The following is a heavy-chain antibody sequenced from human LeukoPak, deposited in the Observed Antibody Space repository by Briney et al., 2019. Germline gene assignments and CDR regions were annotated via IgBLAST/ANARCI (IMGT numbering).Heavy chain of an antibody. V-gene: IGHV3-21*01. D-gene: IGHD5-24*01. CDR1: GFTFSSYS. CDR3: ARVEMVIISSGPKDDY. Sequence: GGSLGLSCAASGFTFSSYSMIWVRQASGKGLEWVSSISSTSTYIYYADSVKGRFTISRDNAKNSLNLQMNSLRAEDTAVYYCARVEMVIISSGPKDDYWGQGTLVTVSS. J-gene: IGHJ4*02. CDR2: ISSTSTYI.